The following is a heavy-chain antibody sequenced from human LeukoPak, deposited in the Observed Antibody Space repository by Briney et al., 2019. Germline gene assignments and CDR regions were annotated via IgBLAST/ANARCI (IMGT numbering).Heavy chain of an antibody. CDR1: GFTFDDYT. D-gene: IGHD5-24*01. CDR3: AKDRGRWLQFDAFDI. Sequence: PGGSLRLSCAASGFTFDDYTMHWVRRAPGKGLEWVSLISLDGGSTYYADSVKGRFTISRDNSKNSLYLQMNSLRTEDTALYYCAKDRGRWLQFDAFDIWGQGTMITVSS. CDR2: ISLDGGST. J-gene: IGHJ3*02. V-gene: IGHV3-43*01.